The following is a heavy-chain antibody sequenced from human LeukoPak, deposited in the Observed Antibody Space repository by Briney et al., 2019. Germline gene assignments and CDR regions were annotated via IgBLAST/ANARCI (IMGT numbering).Heavy chain of an antibody. J-gene: IGHJ6*03. CDR1: GGSFCCYY. CDR3: ASLRGYSSYYYMDV. V-gene: IGHV4-59*01. D-gene: IGHD5-18*01. CDR2: IYYSGST. Sequence: SETLSLTCAVYGGSFCCYYWSWIRQPPGKGLEWIGYIYYSGSTNYNPSLKSRVTISVDTSKNQFSLKLSSVTAADTAVYYCASLRGYSSYYYMDVWGKGTTVTVSS.